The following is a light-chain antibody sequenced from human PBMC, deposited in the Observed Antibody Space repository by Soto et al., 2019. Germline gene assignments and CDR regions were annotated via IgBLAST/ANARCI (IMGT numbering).Light chain of an antibody. CDR1: QDISHY. V-gene: IGKV1-33*01. J-gene: IGKJ5*01. Sequence: DIQMTQSPSSLSASVGDTVTITCKASQDISHYLNWYQQKPGKALKLLIYGASTWHPDIPPRFTGSGSGTEFSFNITSLQPEDIATYYCQQYDDRPKTFGQGTLLEIK. CDR2: GAS. CDR3: QQYDDRPKT.